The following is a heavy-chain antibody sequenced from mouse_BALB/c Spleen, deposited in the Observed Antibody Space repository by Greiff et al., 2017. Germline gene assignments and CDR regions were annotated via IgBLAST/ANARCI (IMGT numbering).Heavy chain of an antibody. CDR3: ERGRGEYDYAMDD. CDR2: INPDNGGT. D-gene: IGHD3-3*01. CDR1: GYTFTDYT. J-gene: IGHJ4*01. V-gene: IGHV1-18*01. Sequence: VQLKQSGPELVKPGASVKISCKASGYTFTDYTMHWVKQSPGQSLEWIGGINPDNGGTSYNQKFKGKATLTVDTASSTAYLELRSLTSEDSAVYDCERGRGEYDYAMDDWGEGTAVTVSS.